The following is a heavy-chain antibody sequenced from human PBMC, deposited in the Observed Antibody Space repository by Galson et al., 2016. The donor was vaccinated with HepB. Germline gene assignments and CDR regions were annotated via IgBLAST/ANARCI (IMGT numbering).Heavy chain of an antibody. Sequence: SVKVSCKASGYTFTSYGITWVRQAPGQGLEWMGWISTYNGNAIYAQNLQDRVTMTTDTSTRTSYMDLRSLRSDDTAVYYCARDRPYSGGPRHDYWGQGTLVTVSS. CDR3: ARDRPYSGGPRHDY. V-gene: IGHV1-18*01. J-gene: IGHJ4*02. CDR2: ISTYNGNA. CDR1: GYTFTSYG. D-gene: IGHD1-26*01.